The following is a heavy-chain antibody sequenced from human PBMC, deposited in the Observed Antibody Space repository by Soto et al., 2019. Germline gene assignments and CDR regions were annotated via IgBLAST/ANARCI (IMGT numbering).Heavy chain of an antibody. V-gene: IGHV3-7*03. Sequence: GVSLRPSCAASGFPFSNYWMSCVRQAPGKWLEWVANIRGDGGERNYVDSVKGRFTISRDNAESSLYLQMNSLRAEDTAVYYCAKERAPRAVAGTGYFQHWGQGTLVTVSS. J-gene: IGHJ1*01. CDR3: AKERAPRAVAGTGYFQH. CDR2: IRGDGGER. CDR1: GFPFSNYW. D-gene: IGHD6-19*01.